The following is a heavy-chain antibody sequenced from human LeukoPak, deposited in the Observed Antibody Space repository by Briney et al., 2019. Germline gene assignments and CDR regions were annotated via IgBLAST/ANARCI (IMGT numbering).Heavy chain of an antibody. CDR3: ARVRRGYSYGYGDY. V-gene: IGHV4-31*03. D-gene: IGHD5-18*01. CDR1: GGSISSGDYY. CDR2: IYYSGST. J-gene: IGHJ4*02. Sequence: PSETLSLTCTVSGGSISSGDYYWSWIRQHPGKGLEWIGYIYYSGSTYYNPSLKSRVTISVDTSKNQFSLKLSSVTAADTAVYYCARVRRGYSYGYGDYWGQGTLVTVSS.